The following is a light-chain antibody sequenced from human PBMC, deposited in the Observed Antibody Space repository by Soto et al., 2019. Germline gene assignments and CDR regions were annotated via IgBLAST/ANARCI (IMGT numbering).Light chain of an antibody. Sequence: EIVLTQSPGTLSLSPGERAALSCRASEAISSTFLAWYQQKPGQAPRLLIYGVSSRAAGIPDRFSGSGPGTDFTLTISRLEPEDFAVYYCQQYGRSQFTFGPGTRVDIK. CDR2: GVS. J-gene: IGKJ3*01. CDR1: EAISSTF. CDR3: QQYGRSQFT. V-gene: IGKV3-20*01.